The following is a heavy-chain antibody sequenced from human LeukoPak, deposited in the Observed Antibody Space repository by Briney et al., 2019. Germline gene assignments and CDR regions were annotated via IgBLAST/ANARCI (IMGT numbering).Heavy chain of an antibody. Sequence: GASVKVSCKASGYTFTSYGISWVRQAPGQGLEWMGWISAYNGNTNYAQKLQGRVTMTTDTSTSTAYMELRSLRSEDTAVYYCASLAAGTTTSQFDYWGQGTLVTVSS. V-gene: IGHV1-18*01. CDR2: ISAYNGNT. CDR3: ASLAAGTTTSQFDY. J-gene: IGHJ4*02. D-gene: IGHD6-13*01. CDR1: GYTFTSYG.